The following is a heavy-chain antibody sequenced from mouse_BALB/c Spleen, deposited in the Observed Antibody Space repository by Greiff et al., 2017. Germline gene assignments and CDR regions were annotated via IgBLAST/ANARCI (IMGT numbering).Heavy chain of an antibody. CDR1: GFTFSSYT. V-gene: IGHV5-12-2*01. CDR2: ISNGGGST. D-gene: IGHD2-1*01. Sequence: EVKLVESGGGLVQPGGSLKLSCAASGFTFSSYTMSWVRQTPEKRLEWVAYISNGGGSTYYPDTVKGRFTISRDNAKNTLYLQMSSLKSEDTAMYYCARQGGNYFFAYWGQGTLVTVSA. J-gene: IGHJ3*01. CDR3: ARQGGNYFFAY.